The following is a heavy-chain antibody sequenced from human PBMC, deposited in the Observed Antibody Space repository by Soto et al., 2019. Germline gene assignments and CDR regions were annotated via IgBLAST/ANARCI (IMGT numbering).Heavy chain of an antibody. Sequence: SETLSLTCTASGGSISNYYWSWIRQPPGKGLEWIGYIYYSGSTNYNPSIKSRVTISVDTSKNQFSLKLSSVTAADTAVYYCARVGDYYLWNFDYWGQGTRVTVS. D-gene: IGHD3-22*01. CDR2: IYYSGST. V-gene: IGHV4-59*08. CDR3: ARVGDYYLWNFDY. J-gene: IGHJ4*02. CDR1: GGSISNYY.